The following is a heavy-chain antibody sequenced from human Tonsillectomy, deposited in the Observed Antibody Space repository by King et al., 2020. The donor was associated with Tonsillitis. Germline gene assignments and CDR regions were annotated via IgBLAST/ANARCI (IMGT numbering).Heavy chain of an antibody. CDR2: INHNGST. Sequence: VQLQQWGAGLLKPSETLSLTCAVSGGSFSGYYWTWIRQPPGKGLEWIGEINHNGSTNYNPSLKSRVTISIDTSKSQFSLKLSSVTAADTAVYFCARVMDYGFSYFDYWGQGTLVTVSS. V-gene: IGHV4-34*01. D-gene: IGHD4-17*01. J-gene: IGHJ4*02. CDR1: GGSFSGYY. CDR3: ARVMDYGFSYFDY.